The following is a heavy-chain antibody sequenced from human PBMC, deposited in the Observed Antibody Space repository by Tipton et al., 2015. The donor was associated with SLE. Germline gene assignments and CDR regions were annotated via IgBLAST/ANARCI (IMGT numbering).Heavy chain of an antibody. CDR2: IYDSGST. CDR1: GGSISSGTYY. Sequence: TLSLTCTVSGGSISSGTYYWGWIRQPPGKGLEWIGNIYDSGSTYYNPSLKSRVTISLDTSKNQFSLRLSSVTAADTAMFYCASGTLEWSHEPDYWGQGTLVTVSS. D-gene: IGHD3-3*01. V-gene: IGHV4-39*07. CDR3: ASGTLEWSHEPDY. J-gene: IGHJ4*02.